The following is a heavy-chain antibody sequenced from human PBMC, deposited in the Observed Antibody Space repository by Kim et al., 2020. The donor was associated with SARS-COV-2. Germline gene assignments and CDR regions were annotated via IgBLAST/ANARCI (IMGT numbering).Heavy chain of an antibody. CDR1: GGSISSSSYY. Sequence: SETLSLTCTVSGGSISSSSYYWGWIRQPPGKGLEWIGSIYYSGSTYYNPSLKSRVTISVDTSKNQFSLKLSSVTAADTAVYYCARELQRWVGAKRFDYWGQGTLVTVSS. CDR2: IYYSGST. CDR3: ARELQRWVGAKRFDY. J-gene: IGHJ4*02. V-gene: IGHV4-39*07. D-gene: IGHD1-26*01.